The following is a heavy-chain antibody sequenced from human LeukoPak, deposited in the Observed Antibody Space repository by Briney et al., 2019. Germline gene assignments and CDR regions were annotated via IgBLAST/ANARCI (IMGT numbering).Heavy chain of an antibody. CDR1: GGSISSYY. CDR2: IYYSGST. V-gene: IGHV4-59*01. CDR3: ASQIAYDAFDI. D-gene: IGHD2-21*01. J-gene: IGHJ3*02. Sequence: SETLSLTCTVSGGSISSYYWSWIRQPPGKRLEWIGYIYYSGSTNYNPSLKSRVTISVDTSKNQFSLKLSSVTAADTAVYYCASQIAYDAFDIWGQGTMVTVSS.